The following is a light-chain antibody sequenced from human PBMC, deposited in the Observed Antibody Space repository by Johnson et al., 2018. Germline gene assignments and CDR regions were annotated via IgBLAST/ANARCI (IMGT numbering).Light chain of an antibody. CDR2: ENN. CDR1: SSNIGNNY. J-gene: IGLJ1*01. V-gene: IGLV1-51*02. Sequence: QSVLTQPPSVSAAPGQKVTISCSGSSSNIGNNYVSWYQQLPGTAPKLLIYENNKRPSGIPDRFSGSKSGTSATLGITGLQTGDEADYYCGTGDSSLSAGNVCATGTKVTVL. CDR3: GTGDSSLSAGNV.